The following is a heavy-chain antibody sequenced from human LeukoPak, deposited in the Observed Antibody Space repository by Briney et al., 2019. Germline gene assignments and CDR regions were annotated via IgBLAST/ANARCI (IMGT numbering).Heavy chain of an antibody. CDR3: ARGFESIAARPIDY. Sequence: NPSETVSLTCTVSGGSISSSSYYWGWIRQPPGKGLEWIGSIYYSGSTYYNPSLKSRVTISVDTSKNQFSLKLSSVTAADTAVYYCARGFESIAARPIDYWGQGTLVTVFS. CDR1: GGSISSSSYY. J-gene: IGHJ4*02. V-gene: IGHV4-39*01. D-gene: IGHD6-6*01. CDR2: IYYSGST.